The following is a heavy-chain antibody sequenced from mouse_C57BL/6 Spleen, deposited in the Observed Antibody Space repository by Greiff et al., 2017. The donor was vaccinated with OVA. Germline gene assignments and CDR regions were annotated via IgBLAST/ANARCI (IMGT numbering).Heavy chain of an antibody. CDR1: GYTFTSYW. J-gene: IGHJ3*01. D-gene: IGHD2-1*01. CDR3: ARPYGNYGAWFAY. Sequence: QVQLKQSGAELVRPGSSVKLSCKASGYTFTSYWMDWVKQRPGQGLEWIGNIYPSDSETHYNQKFKDKATFTVDKSSSTAYMQLSSLTSEDSAVYYCARPYGNYGAWFAYWGQGTLVTVSA. V-gene: IGHV1-61*01. CDR2: IYPSDSET.